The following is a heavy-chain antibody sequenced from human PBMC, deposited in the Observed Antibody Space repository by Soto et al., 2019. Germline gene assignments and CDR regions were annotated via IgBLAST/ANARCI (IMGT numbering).Heavy chain of an antibody. D-gene: IGHD2-15*01. V-gene: IGHV1-18*01. CDR3: ARSGCSGGSCYSYYFDY. CDR1: GYTFTSYG. CDR2: ISAYNGNT. J-gene: IGHJ4*02. Sequence: QVQLVQSGAEVKKPGASVKVSCKASGYTFTSYGISWVRQAPGQGLEWMGWISAYNGNTNYAQKLQGRVTMTTDTSTSTAYMELRRLRTDDTAVYSWARSGCSGGSCYSYYFDYWGQGTLVTVSS.